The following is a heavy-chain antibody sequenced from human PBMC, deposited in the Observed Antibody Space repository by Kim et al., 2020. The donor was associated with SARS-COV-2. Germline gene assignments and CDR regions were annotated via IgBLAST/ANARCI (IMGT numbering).Heavy chain of an antibody. CDR2: IYYSGST. CDR3: ARPVGPRGYSGYDLGGVVSET. Sequence: SETLSLTCTVSGGSISSSSYYWGWIRQPPGKGLEWIGSIYYSGSTYYNPSLKSRVTISVDTSKNQFSLKLSSVTAADTAVYYCARPVGPRGYSGYDLGGVVSETWGQGTMCTVSS. J-gene: IGHJ3*01. D-gene: IGHD5-12*01. V-gene: IGHV4-39*01. CDR1: GGSISSSSYY.